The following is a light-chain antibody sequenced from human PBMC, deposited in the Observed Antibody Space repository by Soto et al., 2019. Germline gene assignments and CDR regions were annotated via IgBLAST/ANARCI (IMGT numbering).Light chain of an antibody. Sequence: QSALTQPASMSGSPGQSITISCTGTSSDVGGNNHVSWYQQHPGKAPKLIIYGVTNRPSGVSYRFSGSKSGNTASLTISGLQAEGEAYYYCNSFAGSRGYVFGTGTKLTVL. V-gene: IGLV2-14*01. CDR2: GVT. J-gene: IGLJ1*01. CDR1: SSDVGGNNH. CDR3: NSFAGSRGYV.